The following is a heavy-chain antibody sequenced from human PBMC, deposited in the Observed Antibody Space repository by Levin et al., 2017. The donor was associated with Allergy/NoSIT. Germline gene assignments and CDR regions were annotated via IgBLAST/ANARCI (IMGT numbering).Heavy chain of an antibody. CDR3: AGVRLGIAAAGY. J-gene: IGHJ4*02. V-gene: IGHV4-59*01. D-gene: IGHD6-13*01. Sequence: SETLSLTCTVLGGITSRYYWSWIRQPPGKGLEWIAYIYYSGSTNHNPSLQSRVTISIDTSKNHFSLKLSSVTAADTAVYYCAGVRLGIAAAGYWGQGTLVTVSS. CDR2: IYYSGST. CDR1: GGITSRYY.